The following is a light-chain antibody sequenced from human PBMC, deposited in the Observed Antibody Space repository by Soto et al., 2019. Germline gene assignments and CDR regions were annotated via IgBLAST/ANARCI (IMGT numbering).Light chain of an antibody. CDR2: GVS. Sequence: TQSPATLSVSPGDRATLSCRASQRVSSNLAWYQQTPGRAPRLLIYGVSVRATGIPARSSGSGSGTEFTLTISSLQSEDFALYYCQLYHNWPPGLTFGGGTKVDIK. CDR1: QRVSSN. V-gene: IGKV3-15*01. CDR3: QLYHNWPPGLT. J-gene: IGKJ4*01.